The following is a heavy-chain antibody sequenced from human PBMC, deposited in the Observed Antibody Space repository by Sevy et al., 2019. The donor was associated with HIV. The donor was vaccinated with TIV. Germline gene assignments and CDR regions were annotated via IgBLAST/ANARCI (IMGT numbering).Heavy chain of an antibody. CDR2: ISSDGRST. J-gene: IGHJ4*02. CDR1: GFTFSSYW. CDR3: ARYGRAARNFDY. D-gene: IGHD6-6*01. Sequence: GGSLRLSCTASGFTFSSYWMHWVRHAPWKGLVWVSRISSDGRSTSYADSVRGRFTISRDNAKNTLYLQMNSLRAEDTAVYYCARYGRAARNFDYWGQGTLVTVSS. V-gene: IGHV3-74*01.